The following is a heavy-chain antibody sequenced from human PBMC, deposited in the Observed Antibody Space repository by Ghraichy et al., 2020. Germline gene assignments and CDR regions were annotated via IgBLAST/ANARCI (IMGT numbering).Heavy chain of an antibody. CDR3: ASEEVNMPWR. D-gene: IGHD2-2*01. V-gene: IGHV3-7*01. Sequence: GGSLRLSCAASGFTFSASWMHWVRQAPGKGLQWLANIKEDGSMRQYVHFVKGRFTISRDNAKKSLFLEMDSLRVEDTAVYFCASEEVNMPWRWGQGTLVTLSS. CDR1: GFTFSASW. CDR2: IKEDGSMR. J-gene: IGHJ4*02.